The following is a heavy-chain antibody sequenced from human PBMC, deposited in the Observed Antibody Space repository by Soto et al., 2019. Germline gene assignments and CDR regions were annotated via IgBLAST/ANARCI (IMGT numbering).Heavy chain of an antibody. CDR2: IYYSGST. V-gene: IGHV4-59*01. Sequence: SETLSLTCTVSGGSISSYYWSWIRQPPGKGLEWIGYIYYSGSTNYNPSLKSRVTISVDTSKNQFSLKLSSVTAADTAVYYCARAGCSSTSCYWGYNWFDPWGQGTLVTV. CDR3: ARAGCSSTSCYWGYNWFDP. J-gene: IGHJ5*02. D-gene: IGHD2-2*01. CDR1: GGSISSYY.